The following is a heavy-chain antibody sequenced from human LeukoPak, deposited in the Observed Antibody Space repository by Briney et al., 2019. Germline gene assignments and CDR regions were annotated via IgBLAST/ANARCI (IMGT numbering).Heavy chain of an antibody. D-gene: IGHD1-7*01. CDR2: IKQDGSEK. CDR1: GFTFSNYW. V-gene: IGHV3-7*01. CDR3: AREDDWNYEDY. J-gene: IGHJ4*02. Sequence: GGSLRLSCAASGFTFSNYWMSWVRQAPGKGLEWVANIKQDGSEKFYVNSVKGRFTISRDNAKNSLYLQMNSLRAEDTAIYYCAREDDWNYEDYWGQGTLVTVSS.